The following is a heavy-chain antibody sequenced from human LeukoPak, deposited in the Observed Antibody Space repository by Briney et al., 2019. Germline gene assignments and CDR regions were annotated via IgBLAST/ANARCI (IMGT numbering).Heavy chain of an antibody. CDR3: ARGATASYFGY. CDR1: GGSISGFH. Sequence: SETLSLTCTVSGGSISGFHWSWIRQPPGKGLEWIGYIYYSGSTNYNPSLKSRVTISVDTSKNQFSLKVSSVTAADTAVYYCARGATASYFGYWGQGTLVTVSS. D-gene: IGHD1-26*01. V-gene: IGHV4-59*01. J-gene: IGHJ4*02. CDR2: IYYSGST.